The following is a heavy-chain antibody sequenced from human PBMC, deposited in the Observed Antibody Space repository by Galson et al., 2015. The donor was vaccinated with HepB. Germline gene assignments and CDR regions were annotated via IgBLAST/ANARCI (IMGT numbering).Heavy chain of an antibody. CDR3: ATTLAVGATILKGTFDY. Sequence: SLRLSCAASGFTFSSYSMNWVRQAPGKGLEWVSSISSSSSYIYYADSVKGRFTISRDNAKNSLYLQMNSLRAEDTAVYYCATTLAVGATILKGTFDYWGQGTLVTVSS. J-gene: IGHJ4*02. CDR1: GFTFSSYS. V-gene: IGHV3-21*01. CDR2: ISSSSSYI. D-gene: IGHD1-26*01.